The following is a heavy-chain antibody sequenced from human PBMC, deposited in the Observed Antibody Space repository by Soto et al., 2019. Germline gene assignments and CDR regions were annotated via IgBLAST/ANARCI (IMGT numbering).Heavy chain of an antibody. CDR3: TKGDSSGFLAPSRGYATPDH. CDR2: ITTSDDIT. V-gene: IGHV3-23*01. CDR1: GFIFKDFA. J-gene: IGHJ5*02. D-gene: IGHD3-22*01. Sequence: EVQLFESGGGLVEPGESLRLSCAASGFIFKDFAMSWVRQAPGKGLEWVSTITTSDDITYSADSVRGRFTISRDNSANTLFLQMSSLRGDDTATYYCTKGDSSGFLAPSRGYATPDHWGQGTLVTVSS.